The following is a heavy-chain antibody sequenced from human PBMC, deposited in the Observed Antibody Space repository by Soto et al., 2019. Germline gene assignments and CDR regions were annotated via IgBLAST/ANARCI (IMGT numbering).Heavy chain of an antibody. J-gene: IGHJ4*02. Sequence: QVQLVQSGAEVKEPGSSVKVSCKASGDTFSSSAISWVRQAPGQGLECMGGLIPMFGTANYAQKFQGRGMITADKSTRTVYMALTSLRSEDTAVYYCARGIRDSSGWDFDYWGQGTLVTVSS. V-gene: IGHV1-69*06. CDR3: ARGIRDSSGWDFDY. D-gene: IGHD6-19*01. CDR2: LIPMFGTA. CDR1: GDTFSSSA.